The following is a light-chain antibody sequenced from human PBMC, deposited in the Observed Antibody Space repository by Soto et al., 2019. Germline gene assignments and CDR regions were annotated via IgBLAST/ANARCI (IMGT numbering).Light chain of an antibody. CDR1: SSDVGGYNY. Sequence: QSALTQPASASGSPGQSVTISCTGTSSDVGGYNYVSWYQQHPGKAPKLMIYEVSKRPSGVPDRFSGSKSGNTASLTVSGLQAEDEADYYCSSYAGSNNVVFGGGTKLTVL. J-gene: IGLJ2*01. CDR3: SSYAGSNNVV. V-gene: IGLV2-8*01. CDR2: EVS.